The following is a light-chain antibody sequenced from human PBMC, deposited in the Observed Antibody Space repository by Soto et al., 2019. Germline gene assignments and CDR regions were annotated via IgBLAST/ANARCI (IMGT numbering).Light chain of an antibody. V-gene: IGLV2-14*03. Sequence: QSALTQPASVSGSPGQSITISCAGTSSDLGAYKYVSWYQQHPDKAPKLILYEVSRRPSGVSNRFSGSKSGNTASLTISGLLAEDEADYSCSSYTNTSTLFGTGTKVTVL. CDR1: SSDLGAYKY. CDR3: SSYTNTSTL. CDR2: EVS. J-gene: IGLJ1*01.